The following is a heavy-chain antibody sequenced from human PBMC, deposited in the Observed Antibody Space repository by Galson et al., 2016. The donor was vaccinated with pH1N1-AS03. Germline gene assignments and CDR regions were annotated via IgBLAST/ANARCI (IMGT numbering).Heavy chain of an antibody. J-gene: IGHJ4*02. Sequence: ETLSLTCAVYVGSFSGYYWSWIRQPPGQGLEWIGETNHSGNTNYNPSLKSRVTISVDTSKNQFSLKLTSVTAADTAVYYCARAYGYGDYGIDYWGQGTLVTVSS. CDR1: VGSFSGYY. V-gene: IGHV4-34*01. CDR2: TNHSGNT. D-gene: IGHD4-17*01. CDR3: ARAYGYGDYGIDY.